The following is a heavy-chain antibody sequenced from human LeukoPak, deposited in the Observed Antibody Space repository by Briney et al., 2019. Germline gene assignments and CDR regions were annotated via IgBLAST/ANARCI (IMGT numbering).Heavy chain of an antibody. CDR1: GYTLTGYY. CDR2: INPNSGGT. V-gene: IGHV1-2*06. D-gene: IGHD2-8*01. J-gene: IGHJ4*02. CDR3: ARVWLGYCTNGVCRFDY. Sequence: ASVKVSCKASGYTLTGYYMHWVRQAPGQGLEWTGRINPNSGGTNYAQKFQGRVTMTRDTSISTAYMELSRLRSDDTAVYYCARVWLGYCTNGVCRFDYWGQGTLVTVSS.